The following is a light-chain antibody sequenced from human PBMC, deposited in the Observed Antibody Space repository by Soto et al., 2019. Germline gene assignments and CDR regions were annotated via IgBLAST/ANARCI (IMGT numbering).Light chain of an antibody. CDR2: DVS. CDR1: SSDIGAYNY. CDR3: SSYTRSSTRI. V-gene: IGLV2-14*03. Sequence: QSALTQPASVSGSPGQSIIISCTGTSSDIGAYNYVSWYQHHPGKAPKLMIYDVSNRPSGVSNRFSGSKSGNTASLTVSGLQADDEADYYCSSYTRSSTRIFGVGTKLTVL. J-gene: IGLJ2*01.